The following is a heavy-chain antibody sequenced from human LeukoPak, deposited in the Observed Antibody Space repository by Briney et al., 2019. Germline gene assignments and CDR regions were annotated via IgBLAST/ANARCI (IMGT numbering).Heavy chain of an antibody. J-gene: IGHJ5*02. V-gene: IGHV4-39*07. CDR1: GGSISSSSYY. CDR3: ARSLIGYSSSWYLNWFDP. CDR2: IYYSGST. D-gene: IGHD6-13*01. Sequence: PSETLSLTCTVSGGSISSSSYYWGWIRQPPGKGLEWIGSIYYSGSTYYNPSLKSRVTISVDTSKNQFSLKLSSVTAADTAVYYCARSLIGYSSSWYLNWFDPWGQGTLVTVSS.